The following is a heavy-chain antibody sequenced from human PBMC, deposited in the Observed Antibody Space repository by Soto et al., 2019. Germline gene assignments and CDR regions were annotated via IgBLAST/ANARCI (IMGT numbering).Heavy chain of an antibody. CDR1: GFTFDDYA. Sequence: EVQLVESGGGLVQPGRSLRLSCAASGFTFDDYAMHWVRQAPGKGLEWVSGINWNSGRIVYADSVKGRFTISRDNAKNSLYLQMNSLRAEDTALYYCVKGGNRHYDFWSDYWGQGTLVTVSS. V-gene: IGHV3-9*01. D-gene: IGHD3-3*01. CDR3: VKGGNRHYDFWSDY. J-gene: IGHJ4*02. CDR2: INWNSGRI.